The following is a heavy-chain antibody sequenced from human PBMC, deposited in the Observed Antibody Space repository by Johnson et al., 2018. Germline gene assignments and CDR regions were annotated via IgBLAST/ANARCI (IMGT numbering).Heavy chain of an antibody. CDR3: ARANYGAGSNYYYGVDV. CDR2: IWFDGSNK. J-gene: IGHJ6*02. Sequence: QVQLVESGGGVVQPGRSLTLSCAASGFNFSPYGMHWVRQAPGKGPEWMAVIWFDGSNKFYGDSVKGRFTISRDNSEKTVSLQMNSLRVEDTAVYYCARANYGAGSNYYYGVDVWGQGTTVTVSS. D-gene: IGHD3-10*01. V-gene: IGHV3-33*01. CDR1: GFNFSPYG.